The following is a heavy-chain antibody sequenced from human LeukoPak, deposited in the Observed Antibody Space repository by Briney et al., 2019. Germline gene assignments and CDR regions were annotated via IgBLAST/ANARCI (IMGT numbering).Heavy chain of an antibody. CDR1: GFTFSNYD. V-gene: IGHV3-23*01. J-gene: IGHJ4*02. CDR2: ISGSGGST. CDR3: AKDGELRFLEWPLEPCYFDY. D-gene: IGHD3-3*01. Sequence: QTGGSLRLSCAASGFTFSNYDMTWVRQAPGKGLEWVSAISGSGGSTYYADSVKGRFTISRDNSKNTLYLQMNSLRAEDTAVYYCAKDGELRFLEWPLEPCYFDYWGQGTLVTVSS.